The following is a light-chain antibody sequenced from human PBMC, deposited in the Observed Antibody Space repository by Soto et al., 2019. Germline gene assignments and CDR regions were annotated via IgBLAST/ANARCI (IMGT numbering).Light chain of an antibody. Sequence: QSVLTQPASVSGSPGQSITISCTWNSSVVGSYNLVSWYQQHPGKAPKLMIYEGSKRPSGVSNRFSGSKSGNTASLTISGLQAEDEADYYCCSYAGSSSYVFGTGTKVTVL. CDR3: CSYAGSSSYV. J-gene: IGLJ1*01. V-gene: IGLV2-23*01. CDR2: EGS. CDR1: SSVVGSYNL.